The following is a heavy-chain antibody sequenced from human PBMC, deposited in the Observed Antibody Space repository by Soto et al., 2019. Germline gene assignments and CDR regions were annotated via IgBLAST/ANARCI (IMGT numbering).Heavy chain of an antibody. Sequence: EVQLLESGGGLVQPGGSLRLSCAASGFTFSSYAMSWVRQAPGKGLEWVSAISGGTSSTYYADSVKGRFTISRDNSKNTLYLQMNSLIAEDTAVDYCAKERWAAAGTPTLDYWGQGTLVTVSS. V-gene: IGHV3-23*01. J-gene: IGHJ4*02. CDR2: ISGGTSST. CDR3: AKERWAAAGTPTLDY. CDR1: GFTFSSYA. D-gene: IGHD6-13*01.